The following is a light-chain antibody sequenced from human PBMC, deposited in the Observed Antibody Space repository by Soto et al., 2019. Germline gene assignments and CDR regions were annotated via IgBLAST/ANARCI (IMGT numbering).Light chain of an antibody. CDR2: DAS. V-gene: IGKV3D-15*01. Sequence: EIVMTQSPGTLSVSPGERATLSCRASQSVSINLAWYQQNPGQAPRLLIYDASTMATGIPARFSGSGSGTEFTLTISSLQSKEFAVYYCQQYGSSPRTVGQGTKVDIK. CDR3: QQYGSSPRT. J-gene: IGKJ1*01. CDR1: QSVSIN.